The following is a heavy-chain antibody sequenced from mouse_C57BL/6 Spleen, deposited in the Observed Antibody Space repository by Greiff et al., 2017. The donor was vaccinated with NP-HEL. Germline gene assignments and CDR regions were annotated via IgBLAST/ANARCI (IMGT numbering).Heavy chain of an antibody. CDR1: GYTFTDYY. J-gene: IGHJ4*01. Sequence: EVQLQQSGPELVKPGASVKISCKASGYTFTDYYMNWVKQSHGKSLEWIGDINPNNGGTSYNQKFKGKATLTVDKSSSTAYMELRSLTSEDSAVYYCARAGFMDYWGQGTSVTVSS. CDR3: ARAGFMDY. D-gene: IGHD2-2*01. CDR2: INPNNGGT. V-gene: IGHV1-26*01.